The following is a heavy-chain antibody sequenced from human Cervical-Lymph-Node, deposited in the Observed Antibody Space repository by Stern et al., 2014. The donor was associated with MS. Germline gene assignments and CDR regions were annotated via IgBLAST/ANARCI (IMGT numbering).Heavy chain of an antibody. Sequence: VQLVQSGAEVKKPGESLRISCEVSGYSFTNNWIGWVRQMPGKGLEWMGIIYPGESETRYSPSFQGQVTILVDKSNSTAYLQWSSLKASDTAIYYCARRGDGYKGIDYWGQGTLVTVSS. CDR1: GYSFTNNW. CDR3: ARRGDGYKGIDY. CDR2: IYPGESET. D-gene: IGHD5-24*01. J-gene: IGHJ4*02. V-gene: IGHV5-51*03.